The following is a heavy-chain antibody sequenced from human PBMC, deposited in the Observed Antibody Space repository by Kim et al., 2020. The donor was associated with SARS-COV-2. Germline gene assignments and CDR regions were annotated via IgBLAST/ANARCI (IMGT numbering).Heavy chain of an antibody. V-gene: IGHV3-11*06. CDR1: GFTFSDYD. CDR3: ARDRSSSWASVIDYYYMGV. Sequence: GGSLRLSCAASGFTFSDYDMSWVRQAPGKGLEWLSSISGTSRYTHYADSVKGRFTISRDNAKNSVYLHMNSLRVDDTAVYFCARDRSSSWASVIDYYYMGVCGTGTTLSV. D-gene: IGHD6-13*01. J-gene: IGHJ6*03. CDR2: ISGTSRYT.